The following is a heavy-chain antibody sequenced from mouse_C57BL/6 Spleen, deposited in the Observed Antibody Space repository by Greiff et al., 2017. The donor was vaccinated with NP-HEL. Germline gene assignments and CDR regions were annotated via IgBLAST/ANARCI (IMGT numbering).Heavy chain of an antibody. CDR2: IYPGSGST. J-gene: IGHJ3*01. V-gene: IGHV1-55*01. CDR1: GYTFTSYW. Sequence: QVQLQQPGAELVKPGASVKLSCKASGYTFTSYWMQWVKQRPGQGLEWIGDIYPGSGSTNYNEKFKSKATLTVDTSSSTAYMQLSSLTSEDSAVYYCARSEEGNSFAYWGQGTLVTVSA. CDR3: ARSEEGNSFAY.